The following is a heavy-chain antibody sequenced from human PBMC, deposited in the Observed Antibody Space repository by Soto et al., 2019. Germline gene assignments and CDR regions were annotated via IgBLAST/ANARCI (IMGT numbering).Heavy chain of an antibody. Sequence: QITLKESGPTLVRPTQTLTLTCTFSGFSLSTSGLGVGWIRQPPGKALKWLALIYWNDDKRYSPSLKARLTITQDTSKSQVVLTMTNMDPVDTATYYCAHRPSGWYLFDYWGQGTLVTVSS. D-gene: IGHD6-19*01. CDR2: IYWNDDK. CDR3: AHRPSGWYLFDY. J-gene: IGHJ4*02. CDR1: GFSLSTSGLG. V-gene: IGHV2-5*01.